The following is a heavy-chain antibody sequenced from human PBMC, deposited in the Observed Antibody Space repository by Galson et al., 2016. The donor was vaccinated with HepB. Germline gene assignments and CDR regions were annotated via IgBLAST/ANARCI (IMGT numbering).Heavy chain of an antibody. Sequence: SCKASGGTFRSYEISWVRQAPGQGLEWMGGISPIFGTANYTQKFQGRVTLTADESTSTAYMELSSLRSEDTAVYYCARLTTEDAFDIWGQGTMVTVSS. D-gene: IGHD1-14*01. J-gene: IGHJ3*02. V-gene: IGHV1-69*01. CDR2: ISPIFGTA. CDR3: ARLTTEDAFDI. CDR1: GGTFRSYE.